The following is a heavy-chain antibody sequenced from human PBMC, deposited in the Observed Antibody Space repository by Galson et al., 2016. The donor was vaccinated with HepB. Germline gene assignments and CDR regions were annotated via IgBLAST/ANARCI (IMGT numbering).Heavy chain of an antibody. CDR2: IIPLLGIT. J-gene: IGHJ6*04. CDR1: GGSFDYIV. V-gene: IGHV1-69*04. D-gene: IGHD1-1*01. Sequence: SVKVSCKAVGGSFDYIVINWVRQTPGQGLEWMGRIIPLLGITNYAEKIKDRVTIIADKSTSTASMVLSGLSFDDTAVYFCAGRHSTTWKDGLDVWGRGTTVAVSS. CDR3: AGRHSTTWKDGLDV.